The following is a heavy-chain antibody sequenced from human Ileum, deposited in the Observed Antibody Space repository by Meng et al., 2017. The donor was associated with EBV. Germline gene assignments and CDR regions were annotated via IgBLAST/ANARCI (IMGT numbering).Heavy chain of an antibody. J-gene: IGHJ4*02. CDR1: GEVVSTNNAA. D-gene: IGHD6-19*01. CDR2: TNYRAKWYN. Sequence: QVAGQGPGQPSPTPSLSWAISGEVVSTNNAAWNWIRQSPSRGLEWLRRTNYRAKWYNEYAVSVKSRITINADTSKNQFSLQLNSVTPEDTSVYDCARGARLAPFDYWGQGTLVTVSS. CDR3: ARGARLAPFDY. V-gene: IGHV6-1*01.